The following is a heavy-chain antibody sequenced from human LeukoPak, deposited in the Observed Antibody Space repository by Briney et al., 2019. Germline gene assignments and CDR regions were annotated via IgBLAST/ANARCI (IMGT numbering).Heavy chain of an antibody. CDR1: GGSMSTYY. D-gene: IGHD7-27*01. V-gene: IGHV4-59*12. CDR2: IYYSGST. CDR3: ARDWGGGMDV. Sequence: SETLSLTCTVSGGSMSTYYWSWIRQPPGKGLEWIGYIYYSGSTNKNPSLESRVTMSVDTFKNQFSLRLSSVTAADTAVYYCARDWGGGMDVWGQGTTVTVSS. J-gene: IGHJ6*02.